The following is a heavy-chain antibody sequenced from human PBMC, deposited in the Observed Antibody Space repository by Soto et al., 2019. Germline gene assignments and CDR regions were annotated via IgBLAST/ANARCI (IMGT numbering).Heavy chain of an antibody. Sequence: GASVKVSCKASGYTFTSYGMSWVRQAPGQGLEWMGWISAYNGNTNYAQKLQGRVTMTTDTSTSTAYMELRSLRSDDTAVYYCARDSLGAVAGTGAFDIWGQGTIVTVSS. CDR1: GYTFTSYG. D-gene: IGHD6-19*01. V-gene: IGHV1-18*01. CDR3: ARDSLGAVAGTGAFDI. CDR2: ISAYNGNT. J-gene: IGHJ3*02.